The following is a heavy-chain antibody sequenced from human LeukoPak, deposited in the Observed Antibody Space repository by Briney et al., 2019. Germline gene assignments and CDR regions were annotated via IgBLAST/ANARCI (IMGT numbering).Heavy chain of an antibody. J-gene: IGHJ6*02. Sequence: GGSLRLSCAASGFTLSSYWMTWVRQAPGKGLEWVANIKQDGSEKYYVESVKGRFTISGDNAKNSVYLQMNSLRADDTAVYYCARGHYGMDVWGQGTTVTVSS. CDR1: GFTLSSYW. V-gene: IGHV3-7*01. CDR2: IKQDGSEK. CDR3: ARGHYGMDV.